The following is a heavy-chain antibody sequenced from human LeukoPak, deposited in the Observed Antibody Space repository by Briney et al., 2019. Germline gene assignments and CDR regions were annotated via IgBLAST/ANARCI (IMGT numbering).Heavy chain of an antibody. CDR3: ARTHSDCSSTSCSSFDY. CDR2: IFSNDEK. D-gene: IGHD2-2*01. J-gene: IGHJ4*02. V-gene: IGHV2-26*01. Sequence: SGPTLVNPTETLTLTCTVSGFSLSNARMGVSWIRQPPGKALEWLAHIFSNDEKSYSTSLKSRLTISKDTSKSQVVLAMTNMDPVDTATYYCARTHSDCSSTSCSSFDYWGQGTLVTVSS. CDR1: GFSLSNARMG.